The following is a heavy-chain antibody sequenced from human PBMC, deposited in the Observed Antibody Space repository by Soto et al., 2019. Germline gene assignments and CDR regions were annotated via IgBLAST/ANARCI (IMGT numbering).Heavy chain of an antibody. Sequence: QLQLQESGPGLVKPSETLSLTCTVSGGSISSSSYYWGWIRQPPGKGLEWIGSIYYSGSTYYNPSLKSRVTISVDTSKNQFSLKLSSVTAADTAVYYCASPDSSSQNDAFDIWGQGTMVTVSS. CDR3: ASPDSSSQNDAFDI. CDR1: GGSISSSSYY. J-gene: IGHJ3*02. CDR2: IYYSGST. D-gene: IGHD6-13*01. V-gene: IGHV4-39*01.